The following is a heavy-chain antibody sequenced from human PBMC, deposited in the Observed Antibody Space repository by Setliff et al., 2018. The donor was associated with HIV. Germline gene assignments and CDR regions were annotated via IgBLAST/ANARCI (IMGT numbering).Heavy chain of an antibody. CDR3: ARNPQPTGTPDYYYYYYMDV. D-gene: IGHD1-1*01. CDR2: INPSGGST. CDR1: ADTFTNCL. Sequence: GASVKVSCKASADTFTNCLINWVRQAPGQGLEWMGRINPSGGSTSYAQKFQGRVTMTRDTSTSTVYMELSSLRSEDTAVYYCARNPQPTGTPDYYYYYYMDVWGKGTTVTVSS. V-gene: IGHV1-46*01. J-gene: IGHJ6*03.